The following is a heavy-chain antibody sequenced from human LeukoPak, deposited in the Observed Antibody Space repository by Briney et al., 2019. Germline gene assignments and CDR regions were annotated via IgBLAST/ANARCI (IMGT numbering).Heavy chain of an antibody. CDR3: ARVPDRNYFDY. CDR1: GGSITSGGYY. V-gene: IGHV4-30-2*01. CDR2: IYNSAST. D-gene: IGHD1-14*01. J-gene: IGHJ4*02. Sequence: SETLSLTCTVSGGSITSGGYYWTWIRQPPGEGLEWIGYIYNSASTYYNPSLKSRVTMSVDRSTNQFSLKLSFVTAADTAVYYCARVPDRNYFDYWSQGTLVTVSS.